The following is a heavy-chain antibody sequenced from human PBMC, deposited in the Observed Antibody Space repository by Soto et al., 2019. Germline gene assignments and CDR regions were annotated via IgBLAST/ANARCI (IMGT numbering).Heavy chain of an antibody. J-gene: IGHJ4*02. V-gene: IGHV3-74*01. D-gene: IGHD1-20*01. CDR2: IDSDGTTI. CDR1: GFTFRSYW. CDR3: ARGGTFNWKSIDY. Sequence: GGSLRLSCAASGFTFRSYWMNWVRQGPGKGLVWVAHIDSDGTTITYADSVKGRFTISRDTAKNTLYLQMNSLRAEDTAVYYCARGGTFNWKSIDYWGQGTLVTVSS.